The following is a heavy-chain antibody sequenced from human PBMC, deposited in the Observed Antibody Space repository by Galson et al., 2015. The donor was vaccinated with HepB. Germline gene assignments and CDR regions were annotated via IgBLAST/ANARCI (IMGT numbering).Heavy chain of an antibody. CDR3: ATSPRYSSSWYGESDY. V-gene: IGHV5-51*01. Sequence: QSGAEVKKPGESLKISCTGSGYSFTSYWIGWVRQMPGKGLEWMGIIYPGDSDTRYSPSFQGQVTISADKSISTAYLQWSSLKASDTAMYYCATSPRYSSSWYGESDYWGQGTLVTVSS. D-gene: IGHD6-13*01. CDR2: IYPGDSDT. CDR1: GYSFTSYW. J-gene: IGHJ4*02.